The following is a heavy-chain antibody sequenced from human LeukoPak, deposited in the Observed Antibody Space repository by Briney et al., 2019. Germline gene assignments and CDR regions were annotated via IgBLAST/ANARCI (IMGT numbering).Heavy chain of an antibody. CDR3: AKDLLASREVTPSFDP. V-gene: IGHV3-30*18. CDR1: GFTFSSYG. CDR2: ISYDGSNK. Sequence: PGGSLRLSCAASGFTFSSYGMHWVRQAPGKGAGGVAVISYDGSNKYYADSVKGRFTISRDNSKNTLYLQMNSLRAEDTAVYYCAKDLLASREVTPSFDPWGQGTLVTVSS. D-gene: IGHD2-21*02. J-gene: IGHJ5*02.